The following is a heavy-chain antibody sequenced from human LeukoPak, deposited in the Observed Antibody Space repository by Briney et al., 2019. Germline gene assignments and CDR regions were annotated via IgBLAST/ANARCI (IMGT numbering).Heavy chain of an antibody. Sequence: PSETLSLTCTVSGGSISSRSYYWGWIRQPPGKGLEWIGEINHSGSTNYNPSLKSRVTISVDTSKNQFSLKLSSVTAADTAVYYCARLPYYYDSSGYYYFSFDYWGQGTLVTVSS. V-gene: IGHV4-39*07. CDR3: ARLPYYYDSSGYYYFSFDY. J-gene: IGHJ4*02. CDR1: GGSISSRSYY. CDR2: INHSGST. D-gene: IGHD3-22*01.